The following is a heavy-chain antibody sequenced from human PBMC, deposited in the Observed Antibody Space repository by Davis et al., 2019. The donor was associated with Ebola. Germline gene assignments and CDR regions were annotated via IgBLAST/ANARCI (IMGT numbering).Heavy chain of an antibody. J-gene: IGHJ6*02. Sequence: GESLKISCKGSGYSFTSYWISWVRQMPGKGLEWMGRIDPSDSYTNYSPSFQGHVTISADKSISTAYLQWSSLKASDTAMYYCARSKRLREGYYYYGMDVWGQGTTVTVSS. V-gene: IGHV5-10-1*01. CDR3: ARSKRLREGYYYYGMDV. CDR2: IDPSDSYT. CDR1: GYSFTSYW. D-gene: IGHD4-17*01.